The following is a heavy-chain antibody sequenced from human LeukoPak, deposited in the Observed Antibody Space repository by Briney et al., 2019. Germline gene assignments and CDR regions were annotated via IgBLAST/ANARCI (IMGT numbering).Heavy chain of an antibody. CDR3: ARDVEGSGWRIDY. D-gene: IGHD6-19*01. V-gene: IGHV4-30-2*01. CDR1: GGSISSGGYY. Sequence: KASQTLSLTCTVSGGSISSGGYYWSWIRQPPGKGLEWIGYIYHSGSTYYNPSLKSRVTISVDRSKNQFSLKLSSVTAADTAVYYCARDVEGSGWRIDYWGQGTLVTVSS. CDR2: IYHSGST. J-gene: IGHJ4*02.